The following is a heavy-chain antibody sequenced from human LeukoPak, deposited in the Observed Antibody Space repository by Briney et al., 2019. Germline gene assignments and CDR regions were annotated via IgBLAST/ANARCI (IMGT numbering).Heavy chain of an antibody. CDR3: AKIRAARPGY. D-gene: IGHD6-6*01. Sequence: SGGSMTLSCAASGFTVSRYGTKWVRQPPGRGLERISGISNSGATIYYADSEKGGFTIARDNSKNTLYLQRHSLRPEDTAIYYGAKIRAARPGYWGQGTLVTVSS. CDR1: GFTVSRYG. CDR2: ISNSGATI. V-gene: IGHV3-23*01. J-gene: IGHJ4*02.